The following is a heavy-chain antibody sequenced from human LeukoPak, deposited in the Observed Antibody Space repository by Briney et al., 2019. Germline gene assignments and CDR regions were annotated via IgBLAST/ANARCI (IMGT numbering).Heavy chain of an antibody. V-gene: IGHV3-21*01. Sequence: GGSLRLSCAASGFTFSSHSMNWVRQAPGKGLEWVSYISSSSSYIYYADSMRGLFTISRDNSKNSLYLQMNSLRAEDTAVYYCVRSVDGEDDYWGQGTLVTVSS. D-gene: IGHD6-19*01. CDR1: GFTFSSHS. CDR2: ISSSSSYI. J-gene: IGHJ4*02. CDR3: VRSVDGEDDY.